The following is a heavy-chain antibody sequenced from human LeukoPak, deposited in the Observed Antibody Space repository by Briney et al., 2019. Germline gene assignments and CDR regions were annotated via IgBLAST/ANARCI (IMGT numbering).Heavy chain of an antibody. CDR2: ISGSGGST. Sequence: GGSLRLSCAASGFTFSSYAMSWVRQAPGKGMEWDSAISGSGGSTYYADSVKGRFTISRDNSKNTLYLQMNSLRAEDTAVYYCANDYSYYYDSSGYFDYWGQGTLVTVSS. D-gene: IGHD3-22*01. J-gene: IGHJ4*02. V-gene: IGHV3-23*01. CDR3: ANDYSYYYDSSGYFDY. CDR1: GFTFSSYA.